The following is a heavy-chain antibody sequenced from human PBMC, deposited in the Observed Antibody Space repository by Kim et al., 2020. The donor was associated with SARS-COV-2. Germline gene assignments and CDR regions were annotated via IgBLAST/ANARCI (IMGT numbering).Heavy chain of an antibody. D-gene: IGHD2-15*01. CDR1: GFTFNQHR. CDR2: IAYDGDNK. J-gene: IGHJ4*02. V-gene: IGHV3-30*03. Sequence: GGSLRLSCAASGFTFNQHRIHWVRQAPGKGLEWVAVIAYDGDNKYYAESVKGRFSISRDNSRNTAFLQMDSLRPDDTAVYYCARVRCEMCSGGPSHYFDYWGRGTQVAVSS. CDR3: ARVRCEMCSGGPSHYFDY.